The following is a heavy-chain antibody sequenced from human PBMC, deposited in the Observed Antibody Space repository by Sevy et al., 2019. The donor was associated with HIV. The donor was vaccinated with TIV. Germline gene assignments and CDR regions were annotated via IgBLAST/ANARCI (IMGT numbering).Heavy chain of an antibody. CDR2: IYYSGRT. J-gene: IGHJ6*02. CDR1: GDSISGYY. CDR3: ARTIQEYYYGVDV. Sequence: SETLSLTCTVSGDSISGYYWSWIRQPPGKGLEWIGYIYYSGRTDYSPSLKSRVTISEDTSKNQFSLKLSSVTAADTAMYYCARTIQEYYYGVDVWGQGTTVTVSS. V-gene: IGHV4-59*01.